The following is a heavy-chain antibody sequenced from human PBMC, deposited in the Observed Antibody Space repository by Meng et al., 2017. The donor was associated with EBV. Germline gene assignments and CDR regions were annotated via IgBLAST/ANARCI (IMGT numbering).Heavy chain of an antibody. Sequence: QVQLQQSGAEVKKPGSSVKVSCRASGGTFRSDAVSWVRQAPGQGLEWMGGLIPMSGAPHYAQKFQDRVTIIADESTSTHSMELNNLRSEDTAMYHCASESGRGFTPDYWGQGTLVTVSS. D-gene: IGHD3-10*01. V-gene: IGHV1-69*01. J-gene: IGHJ4*02. CDR1: GGTFRSDA. CDR3: ASESGRGFTPDY. CDR2: LIPMSGAP.